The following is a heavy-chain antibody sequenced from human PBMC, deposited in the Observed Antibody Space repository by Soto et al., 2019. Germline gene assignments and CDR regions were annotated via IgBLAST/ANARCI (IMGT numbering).Heavy chain of an antibody. D-gene: IGHD6-6*01. V-gene: IGHV3-23*01. CDR1: GFTFNNYA. Sequence: GGSLRLSCAASGFTFNNYAMNWVRQAPGKGLEWVSGISVSGGSTYYADSVKGRFTISRDNSKNTLYLRMTSLRAEDTAVYYCAKVLRRSSSSGLGKNWFDPWGQGTQVTVSS. CDR2: ISVSGGST. CDR3: AKVLRRSSSSGLGKNWFDP. J-gene: IGHJ5*02.